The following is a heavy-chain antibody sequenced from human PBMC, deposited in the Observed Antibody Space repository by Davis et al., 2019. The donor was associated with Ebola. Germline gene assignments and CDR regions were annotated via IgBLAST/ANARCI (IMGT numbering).Heavy chain of an antibody. D-gene: IGHD6-6*01. CDR1: GFTFSSYA. V-gene: IGHV3-30-3*01. Sequence: GESLKISCAASGFTFSSYAMHWVRQAPGKGLEWVAVISYDGSNKYYADSVKGRFTISRDNSKNTLYLQMNSLRAEDTAVYYCAGAGTYSSSSPLCYWGQGTLVTVSS. J-gene: IGHJ4*02. CDR3: AGAGTYSSSSPLCY. CDR2: ISYDGSNK.